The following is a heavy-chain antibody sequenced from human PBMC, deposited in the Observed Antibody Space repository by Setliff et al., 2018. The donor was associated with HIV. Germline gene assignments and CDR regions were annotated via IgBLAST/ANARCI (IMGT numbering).Heavy chain of an antibody. V-gene: IGHV4-59*12. Sequence: SETLSLTCAVSGGSFSAYYWGWIRQPPGKGLEWIGYIYYNGNTNYNPSLKSRGTISVDTSKNQFSLQLTSVTAADTAVYYCARARAMWDVWGGYREHYSFDIWGQGTMVTVSS. J-gene: IGHJ3*02. CDR3: ARARAMWDVWGGYREHYSFDI. CDR2: IYYNGNT. D-gene: IGHD3-16*02. CDR1: GGSFSAYY.